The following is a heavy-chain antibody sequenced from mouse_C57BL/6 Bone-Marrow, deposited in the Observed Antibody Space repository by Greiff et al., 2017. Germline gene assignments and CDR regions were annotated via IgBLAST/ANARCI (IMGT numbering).Heavy chain of an antibody. CDR3: ARGGNYGGYYFDY. J-gene: IGHJ2*01. Sequence: VQLQESGAELVKPGASVKMSCKASGYTFTTYSIKWMKQTPGKSLEWIGNFNPYNDDTTSNEKFNGKATLTVEKSSSTVYFELSLLTSDDSAVYYSARGGNYGGYYFDYWGQGTTLTVSS. CDR2: FNPYNDDT. CDR1: GYTFTTYS. D-gene: IGHD2-1*01. V-gene: IGHV1-47*01.